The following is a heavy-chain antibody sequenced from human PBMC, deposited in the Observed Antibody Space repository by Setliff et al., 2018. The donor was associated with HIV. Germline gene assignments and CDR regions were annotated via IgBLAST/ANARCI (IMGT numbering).Heavy chain of an antibody. V-gene: IGHV4-4*07. J-gene: IGHJ6*03. CDR3: ARVGASGVPSTMDYYYYMDV. D-gene: IGHD3-10*01. CDR2: VYPNGRT. CDR1: GGSISDYY. Sequence: SETLSLTCTVSGGSISDYYWTWVRQPAGKGLEWIGRVYPNGRTSSNPSLKSRVTMSIDTSKNQFSLKINSVSAADTAVYYCARVGASGVPSTMDYYYYMDVWGKGTTVTVSS.